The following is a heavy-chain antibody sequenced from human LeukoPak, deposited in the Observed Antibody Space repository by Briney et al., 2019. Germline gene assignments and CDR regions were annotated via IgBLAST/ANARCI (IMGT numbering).Heavy chain of an antibody. J-gene: IGHJ4*02. V-gene: IGHV1-18*01. CDR1: GYTLTSYG. D-gene: IGHD3-10*01. CDR3: ARARGLEGSGSYDY. CDR2: ISAYNGNT. Sequence: GASVKVSCKASGYTLTSYGISWVRQAPGQGLEWMGWISAYNGNTNYAQKLQGRVTMTTDTSTSTAYMELRSLRSDDTAVYYCARARGLEGSGSYDYWGQGTLVTVSS.